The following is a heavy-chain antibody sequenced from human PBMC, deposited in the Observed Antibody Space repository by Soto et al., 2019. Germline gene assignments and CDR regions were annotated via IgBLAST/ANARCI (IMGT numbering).Heavy chain of an antibody. V-gene: IGHV1-18*01. CDR2: ISAYNGNT. D-gene: IGHD3-10*01. Sequence: QVQLVQSGAEVKKPGASVKVSCKASGYTFTSYGISWVRQAPGQGLEWMGWISAYNGNTNYAQKLQGRVTMTTDTTTSTAYMELGCLGSEDTALDYWARGRGGGGRRYYYYGMDVWGQGTTVTVSS. J-gene: IGHJ6*02. CDR1: GYTFTSYG. CDR3: ARGRGGGGRRYYYYGMDV.